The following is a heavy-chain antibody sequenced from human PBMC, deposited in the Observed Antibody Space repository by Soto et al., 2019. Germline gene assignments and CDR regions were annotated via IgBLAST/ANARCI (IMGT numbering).Heavy chain of an antibody. J-gene: IGHJ6*02. CDR1: GGTFSSYA. CDR2: IIPIFGTA. D-gene: IGHD2-2*01. CDR3: ARHVPAAGYYYGMDV. V-gene: IGHV1-69*12. Sequence: QVQLVQSGAEVKKPGSSVKVSCKASGGTFSSYAISWVRQAPGQGLEWMGGIIPIFGTANYAQKFQGRVTITADESTSTAYMELSSLSSEDTPVYYCARHVPAAGYYYGMDVWGQGTTVTAAS.